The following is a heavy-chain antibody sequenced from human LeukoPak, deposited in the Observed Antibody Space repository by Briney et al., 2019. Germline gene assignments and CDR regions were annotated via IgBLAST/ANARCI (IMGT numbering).Heavy chain of an antibody. CDR1: GGTFSSYA. Sequence: SVKVSCKASGGTFSSYAISWVRQAPGQGLEWMGRIIPIFGIANYAQKFQGRVTITADKSTSTAYMELSSLRSEDTAVYYCASGAAVAGASNWFDPWGQGTLATVSS. CDR3: ASGAAVAGASNWFDP. V-gene: IGHV1-69*04. CDR2: IIPIFGIA. J-gene: IGHJ5*02. D-gene: IGHD6-19*01.